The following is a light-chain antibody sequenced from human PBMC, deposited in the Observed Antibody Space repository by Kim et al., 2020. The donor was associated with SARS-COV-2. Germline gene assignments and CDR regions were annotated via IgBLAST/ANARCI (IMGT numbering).Light chain of an antibody. Sequence: PGPRVSISCPGTSIDVGGYNYFSWYQQHPGKAPKLMIYDVSDRPSGVSNRFSGSKSGNTASLTISGLQAEDEAYYYCSSYSSSSILFGGGTQLTVL. CDR3: SSYSSSSIL. CDR1: SIDVGGYNY. CDR2: DVS. J-gene: IGLJ2*01. V-gene: IGLV2-14*03.